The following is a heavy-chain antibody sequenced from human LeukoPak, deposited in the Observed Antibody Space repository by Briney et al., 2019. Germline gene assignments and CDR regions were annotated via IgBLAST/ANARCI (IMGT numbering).Heavy chain of an antibody. CDR2: ISSNGGST. CDR3: ARGNTLTGYSRY. V-gene: IGHV3-64*01. CDR1: GFTVSSYS. D-gene: IGHD3-9*01. J-gene: IGHJ4*02. Sequence: GGSLRLSCAASGFTVSSYSMHWVRQPPGKGLEYVSGISSNGGSTYYANSVKGRFTISRDNSKNTVYLQMGSLRAEDMAVYYCARGNTLTGYSRYWGQGTLVTVSS.